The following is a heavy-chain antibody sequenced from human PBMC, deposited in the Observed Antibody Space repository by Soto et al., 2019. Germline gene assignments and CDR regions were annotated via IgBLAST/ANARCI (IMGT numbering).Heavy chain of an antibody. J-gene: IGHJ1*01. CDR3: ARDREGGYSYGSFQH. D-gene: IGHD5-18*01. CDR2: INPSGGST. V-gene: IGHV1-46*03. CDR1: GYTFTSYY. Sequence: QVQLVQSGAEVKKPGASVKVSCKASGYTFTSYYMHWVRQAPGQGLEWMGIINPSGGSTSYAQKFQRRVTVTRDRSTRTAYMELSSRRSEDTAVYYCARDREGGYSYGSFQHWGQGTLVTVSS.